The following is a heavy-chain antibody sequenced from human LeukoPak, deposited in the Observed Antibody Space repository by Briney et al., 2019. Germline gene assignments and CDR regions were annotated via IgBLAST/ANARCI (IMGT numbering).Heavy chain of an antibody. CDR3: ARAPGGYLDY. D-gene: IGHD3-16*01. J-gene: IGHJ4*02. Sequence: PSQTLSLTCTVSGGSISSGSYYWSWIRQPAGKGLEWIGRIYTSGGTNYNPSLKSRVTISVDTSKNQFSLKLSSVTAADTAVYYCARAPGGYLDYWGQGTLVTVSS. CDR1: GGSISSGSYY. V-gene: IGHV4-61*02. CDR2: IYTSGGT.